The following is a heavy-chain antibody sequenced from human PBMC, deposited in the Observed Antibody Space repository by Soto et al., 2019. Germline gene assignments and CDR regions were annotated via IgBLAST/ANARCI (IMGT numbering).Heavy chain of an antibody. CDR2: KYYRSKCYN. CDR1: GNWVSSKSAA. J-gene: IGHJ4*02. CDR3: ERERARRQLLYYCDY. V-gene: IGHV6-1*01. D-gene: IGHD2-2*01. Sequence: PSETLSLSWAISGNWVSSKSAAWNLIRQSPSRGLRGMGRKYYRSKCYNDYAVSVKSRITINPEKSKNHFSLQLNSGTPEDRAVYYCERERARRQLLYYCDYWGKGTLVTVSP.